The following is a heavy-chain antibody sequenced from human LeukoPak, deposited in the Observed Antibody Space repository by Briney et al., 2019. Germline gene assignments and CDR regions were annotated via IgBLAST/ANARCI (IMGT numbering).Heavy chain of an antibody. CDR3: VKGIYSSGWSYFDY. D-gene: IGHD6-19*01. J-gene: IGHJ4*01. CDR2: LSASGITT. Sequence: PGGSLRPSCAASGFTFSNSAMSWVRQAPGKGLEWVSTLSASGITTYYADSVKGRFTISRDNSKNTLYLQMNSLRAEDTAVYYCVKGIYSSGWSYFDYWGHGTLVTVS. CDR1: GFTFSNSA. V-gene: IGHV3-23*01.